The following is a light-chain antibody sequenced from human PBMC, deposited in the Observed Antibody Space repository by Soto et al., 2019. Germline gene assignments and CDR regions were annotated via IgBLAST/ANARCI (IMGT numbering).Light chain of an antibody. J-gene: IGKJ1*01. V-gene: IGKV1-5*01. CDR3: QQYNSYST. CDR2: DTS. Sequence: DIQITQSPSTLSASVGDRVTITCRASQSIITWLAWYQQKPGKAPTLLIYDTSSLESGVPSRFSDTRSWTKFTLTIRSLRPEDFASYYSQQYNSYSTFGQGTKLDIK. CDR1: QSIITW.